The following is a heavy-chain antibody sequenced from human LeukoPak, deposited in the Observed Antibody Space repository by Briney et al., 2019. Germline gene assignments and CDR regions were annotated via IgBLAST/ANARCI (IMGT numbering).Heavy chain of an antibody. Sequence: GGSLRLSCAASGFTFSSYWMSWVRQAPGKGLEWVANIKQDGSEKYYVDSVKGRFTISRDNAKNSLYLQMNSLRAEDTAVYYCARVRTDQFFGVGDDYWGQGTLVTVSS. CDR1: GFTFSSYW. D-gene: IGHD3-3*01. V-gene: IGHV3-7*01. J-gene: IGHJ4*02. CDR2: IKQDGSEK. CDR3: ARVRTDQFFGVGDDY.